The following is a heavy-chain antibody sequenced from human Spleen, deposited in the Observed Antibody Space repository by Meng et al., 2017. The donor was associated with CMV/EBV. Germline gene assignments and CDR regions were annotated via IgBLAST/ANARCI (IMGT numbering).Heavy chain of an antibody. CDR2: ISSSGSTI. D-gene: IGHD3-10*01. Sequence: GESLKISCAASGFTFSDCYMNWIRQAPGKGLEWVSYISSSGSTIYYADSVKGRFTISRDNAKNSLYLQMNSLRAEDTAVYYCSSREYFSYYGVDVWGQGTTVTVSS. V-gene: IGHV3-11*04. CDR1: GFTFSDCY. CDR3: SSREYFSYYGVDV. J-gene: IGHJ6*02.